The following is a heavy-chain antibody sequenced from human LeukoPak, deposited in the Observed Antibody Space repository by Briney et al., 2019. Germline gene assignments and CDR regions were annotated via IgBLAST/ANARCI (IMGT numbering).Heavy chain of an antibody. V-gene: IGHV3-48*01. CDR2: ISSSSSTI. J-gene: IGHJ4*02. CDR3: ARDSQGLRFGIAVAGTGNY. CDR1: GFTFSSYS. D-gene: IGHD6-19*01. Sequence: GGSLRLSCAASGFTFSSYSMNWVRQAPGKGLEWVSYISSSSSTIYYADSVKGRFTISRDNAKNSLYLQMNSLRAEDTAVYYCARDSQGLRFGIAVAGTGNYWGQGTLVTVSS.